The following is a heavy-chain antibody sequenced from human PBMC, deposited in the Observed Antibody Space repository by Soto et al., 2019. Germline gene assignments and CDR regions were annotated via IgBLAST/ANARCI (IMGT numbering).Heavy chain of an antibody. V-gene: IGHV3-9*01. CDR2: ISWNSGSI. J-gene: IGHJ4*02. CDR3: AKGGQLLTEGGGY. Sequence: EVQLVESGGGLVQPGRSLRLSCAASGFTFDDYAMHWVRQAPGKGLEWVSGISWNSGSIGYADSVKGRFTISRDNAKKPLYRQMNRLSAEDTALYYCAKGGQLLTEGGGYWGQGTLVTVSS. CDR1: GFTFDDYA. D-gene: IGHD2-2*01.